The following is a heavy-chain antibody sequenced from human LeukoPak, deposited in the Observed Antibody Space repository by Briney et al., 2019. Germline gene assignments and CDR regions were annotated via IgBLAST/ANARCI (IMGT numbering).Heavy chain of an antibody. V-gene: IGHV3-48*03. Sequence: GGSLRLSCAASGFTFSSYEMNWVRQAPGKGLERVSYISSSGSTIYYADSVKGRFTISRDNAKNSLYLQMNSLRAEDTAVYYCARDRYYDSSGSYLYWGQGTLVTVSS. CDR1: GFTFSSYE. CDR2: ISSSGSTI. CDR3: ARDRYYDSSGSYLY. D-gene: IGHD3-22*01. J-gene: IGHJ4*02.